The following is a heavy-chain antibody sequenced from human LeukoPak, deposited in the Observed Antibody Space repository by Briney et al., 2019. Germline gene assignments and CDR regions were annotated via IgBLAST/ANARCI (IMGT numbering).Heavy chain of an antibody. D-gene: IGHD6-13*01. V-gene: IGHV1-8*01. CDR2: MNPNSGNT. Sequence: ASVKVSCKASGYSFTSYGISWVRQAPGQGLEWMGWMNPNSGNTGYAQKFQGRVTMTRNTSISTAYMELSSLRSEDTAVYYCARGGIRHYSSSRDSYYYYYMDVWGKGTTVTISS. J-gene: IGHJ6*03. CDR3: ARGGIRHYSSSRDSYYYYYMDV. CDR1: GYSFTSYG.